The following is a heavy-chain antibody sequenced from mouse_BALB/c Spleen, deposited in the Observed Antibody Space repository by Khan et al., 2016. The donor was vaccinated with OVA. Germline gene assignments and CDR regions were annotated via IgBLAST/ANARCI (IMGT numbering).Heavy chain of an antibody. Sequence: EVQLQESGPGLVKPSQSLSLTCTVTGYSITSDYAWNWLRQFPGNKLEWMGYISYSGRTSYNPSLKSRISITRATSKNQLFLQLNSGTTEDTATYYGARSVTITTVVATDFDYWGQGTTLTVSS. CDR2: ISYSGRT. CDR1: GYSITSDYA. D-gene: IGHD1-1*01. J-gene: IGHJ2*01. V-gene: IGHV3-2*02. CDR3: ARSVTITTVVATDFDY.